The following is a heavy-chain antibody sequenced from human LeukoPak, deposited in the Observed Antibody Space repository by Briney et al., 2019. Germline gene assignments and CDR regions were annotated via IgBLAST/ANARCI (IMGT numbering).Heavy chain of an antibody. CDR2: IVPITGDT. CDR1: GYSFNEYY. V-gene: IGHV1-2*02. CDR3: ATATRYDSSDPRSHYFDL. Sequence: GASVKVSCRAPGYSFNEYYVHWVRQAPGQGLEWMGWIVPITGDTRYAPRFQGGVTLSSDTSTSTAYLELSSLRSDDTAVFYCATATRYDSSDPRSHYFDLWGRGTLITVSS. D-gene: IGHD3-22*01. J-gene: IGHJ2*01.